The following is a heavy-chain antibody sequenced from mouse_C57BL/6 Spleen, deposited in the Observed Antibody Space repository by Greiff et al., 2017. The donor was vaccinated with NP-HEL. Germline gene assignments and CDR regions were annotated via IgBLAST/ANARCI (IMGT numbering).Heavy chain of an antibody. Sequence: VQLQQPGTELVKPGASVKLTCKASGYTFTSYWMHWVKQRPGQGLEWIGNINPSNGGTNYNEKFKSKATLTVDKSSSTANMQLSSLTSEDSAVYYCARLGHYYAMDYWGQGTSVTVSS. J-gene: IGHJ4*01. CDR2: INPSNGGT. V-gene: IGHV1-53*01. CDR3: ARLGHYYAMDY. D-gene: IGHD4-1*01. CDR1: GYTFTSYW.